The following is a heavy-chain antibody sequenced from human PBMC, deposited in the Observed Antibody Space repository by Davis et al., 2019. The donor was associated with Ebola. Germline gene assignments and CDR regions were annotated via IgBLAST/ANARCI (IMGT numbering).Heavy chain of an antibody. Sequence: SETLSLTCTVSGGSISSSSYYWGWIRQPPGKGLEWIGYTYYSGSTNYNPSLKSRVTISVDTSKNQFSLKLSSVTAADTAVYYCARGATVTTGNFDYWGQGTLVTVSS. CDR2: TYYSGST. D-gene: IGHD4-17*01. V-gene: IGHV4-61*05. CDR1: GGSISSSSYY. CDR3: ARGATVTTGNFDY. J-gene: IGHJ4*02.